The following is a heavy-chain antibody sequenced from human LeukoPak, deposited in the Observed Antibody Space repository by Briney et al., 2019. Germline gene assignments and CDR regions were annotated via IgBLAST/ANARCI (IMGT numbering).Heavy chain of an antibody. J-gene: IGHJ4*02. Sequence: GGSLRLSFVASGFTFSSYGMHWVRLAPGKGLEWVAFIRYDGSNKYYADSVKGRFTISRDNSKNTLYLQMNSLRAEDTAVYYCASLGGYESTFDYWGQGTLVTVSS. CDR2: IRYDGSNK. D-gene: IGHD5-12*01. V-gene: IGHV3-30*02. CDR1: GFTFSSYG. CDR3: ASLGGYESTFDY.